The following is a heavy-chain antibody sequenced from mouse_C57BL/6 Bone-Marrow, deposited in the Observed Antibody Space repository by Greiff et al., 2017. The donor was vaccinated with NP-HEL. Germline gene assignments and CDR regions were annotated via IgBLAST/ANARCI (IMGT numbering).Heavy chain of an antibody. CDR1: GYTFTSYW. Sequence: QVQLQQPGAELVKPGASVKMSCKASGYTFTSYWITWVKQRPGQGLEWIGDIYPGSGSTNYNEKFKSKATLTVDTSSSTAYMQLSSLTSEDSAVYYCARGHYGSSYWYFDDWGTGTTVTVSS. V-gene: IGHV1-55*01. D-gene: IGHD1-1*01. CDR3: ARGHYGSSYWYFDD. J-gene: IGHJ1*03. CDR2: IYPGSGST.